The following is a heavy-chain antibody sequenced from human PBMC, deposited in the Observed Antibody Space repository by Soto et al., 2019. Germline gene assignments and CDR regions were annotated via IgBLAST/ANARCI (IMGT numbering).Heavy chain of an antibody. CDR3: ASGSLPGIAAAGTIWYFDL. Sequence: QVQLVQSGAEVQKPGSSVKVSCKASGGTFSSYTISWVRQAPGQGLEWMGRIIPILGIANYAQKFQGRVTITADKSTSTAYMELSSLRSEDTAVYYCASGSLPGIAAAGTIWYFDLWGRGTLVTVSS. CDR1: GGTFSSYT. D-gene: IGHD6-13*01. J-gene: IGHJ2*01. CDR2: IIPILGIA. V-gene: IGHV1-69*02.